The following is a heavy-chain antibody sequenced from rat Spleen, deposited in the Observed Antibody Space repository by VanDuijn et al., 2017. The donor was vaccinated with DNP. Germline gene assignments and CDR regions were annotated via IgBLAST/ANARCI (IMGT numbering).Heavy chain of an antibody. CDR3: ARLRLEWEVRSMDA. CDR2: ISYSGGT. Sequence: EVQLQESGXXLVKPSXXLSXXXSVXXXSXXXNYXGXIRQCPGKKVEYIGHISYSGGTSYNPSLISRSSITRDTSKNQFFLQLNSLTTEDTATYYCARLRLEWEVRSMDAWGQGTSVTVSS. J-gene: IGHJ4*01. D-gene: IGHD1-1*01. CDR1: XXSXXXNY. V-gene: IGHV3-1*01.